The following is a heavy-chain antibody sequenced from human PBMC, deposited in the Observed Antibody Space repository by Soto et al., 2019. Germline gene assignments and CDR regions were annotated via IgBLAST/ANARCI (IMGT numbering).Heavy chain of an antibody. CDR2: INHSGST. CDR1: GGSFSGYY. D-gene: IGHD2-15*01. CDR3: ARGRGCSGGSCYSHYFDY. V-gene: IGHV4-34*01. J-gene: IGHJ4*02. Sequence: PSETLSLTCAVYGGSFSGYYWSWIRQPPGKGLEWIGEINHSGSTNYNPSLKSRVTISADTSKNQFSLKLSSVAAADTAVYYCARGRGCSGGSCYSHYFDYWGQGTLVTVSS.